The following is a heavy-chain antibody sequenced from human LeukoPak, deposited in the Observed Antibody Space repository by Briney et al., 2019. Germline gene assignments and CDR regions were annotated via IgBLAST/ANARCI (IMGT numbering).Heavy chain of an antibody. D-gene: IGHD6-19*01. CDR1: GFTVSDNY. CDR2: VYSDGLT. J-gene: IGHJ6*02. V-gene: IGHV3-66*01. Sequence: PGGSLRLSCAASGFTVSDNYMSWVRQAPGKGLEWDSTVYSDGLTYYADPVKGRFTISRDNSKNTLYLQMSSLRAEDTAVYYCVRDRWPGLGDFWGQGTTVTVSS. CDR3: VRDRWPGLGDF.